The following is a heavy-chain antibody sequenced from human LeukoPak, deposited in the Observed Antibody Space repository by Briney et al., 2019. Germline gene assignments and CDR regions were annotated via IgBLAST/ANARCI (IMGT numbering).Heavy chain of an antibody. J-gene: IGHJ3*01. CDR1: GFTFSSYA. CDR2: ITGNGRGT. D-gene: IGHD4-17*01. Sequence: HPGGSLRLSCAASGFTFSSYAMTWVRQAPGKGLEWVSSITGNGRGTSYGDSVRGRFTVSRDNSKNTLYLQMNSLRAEDTALYYCWRSRNRDYGGAFEFWGQGALVTLSS. V-gene: IGHV3-23*01. CDR3: WRSRNRDYGGAFEF.